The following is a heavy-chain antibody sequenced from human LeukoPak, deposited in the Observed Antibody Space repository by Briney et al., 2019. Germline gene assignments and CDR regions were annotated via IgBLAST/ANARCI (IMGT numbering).Heavy chain of an antibody. CDR1: GFTVSINY. D-gene: IGHD2-2*01. CDR3: AGEGWSCSTIGCPLFN. V-gene: IGHV3-66*02. Sequence: WGSLRLSCAASGFTVSINYMAWVRQAPGNGLEWVSVIYNIGTTFYADSVKGRFTISRDNSKNTLFLQMDSLRPEDSAVYYCAGEGWSCSTIGCPLFNWGQGTLVTVSS. J-gene: IGHJ4*02. CDR2: IYNIGTT.